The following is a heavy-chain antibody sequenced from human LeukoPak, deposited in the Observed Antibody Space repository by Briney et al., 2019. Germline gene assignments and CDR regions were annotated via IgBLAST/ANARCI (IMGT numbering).Heavy chain of an antibody. CDR2: IYTSGST. V-gene: IGHV4-61*02. D-gene: IGHD6-13*01. CDR3: ARGGYIAAADY. CDR1: GGSISSGSYY. J-gene: IGHJ4*02. Sequence: SETLSLTCTVSGGSISSGSYYWSWIRQPAGKGLEWIGRIYTSGSTNYNPSLKSRVAISVDTSKNQFSLKLSSVTAADTAVYYCARGGYIAAADYWGQGTLVTVSS.